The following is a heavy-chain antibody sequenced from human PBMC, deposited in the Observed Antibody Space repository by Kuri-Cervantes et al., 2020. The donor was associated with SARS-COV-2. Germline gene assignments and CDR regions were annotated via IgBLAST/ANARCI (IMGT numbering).Heavy chain of an antibody. V-gene: IGHV3-21*01. J-gene: IGHJ4*02. CDR3: ARTWIQLWLLDY. CDR1: GFTFSTYA. Sequence: GGSLRLSCAVSGFTFSTYAVSWVRQAPGKGLEWVSSISSSSSYIYYADSVKGRFTISRDNAKNSLYLQMNSLRAEDTAVYYCARTWIQLWLLDYWGQGTLVTVSS. D-gene: IGHD5-18*01. CDR2: ISSSSSYI.